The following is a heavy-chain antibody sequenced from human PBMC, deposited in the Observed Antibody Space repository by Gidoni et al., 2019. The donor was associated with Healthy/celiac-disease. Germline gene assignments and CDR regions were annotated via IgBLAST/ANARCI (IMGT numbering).Heavy chain of an antibody. CDR2: IKSKTDGGAT. CDR3: TTAPGSGPKY. CDR1: VFTFSNAW. V-gene: IGHV3-15*07. Sequence: EVQLVESGGGWVKPGGSLRLSCAAMVFTFSNAWMNGVRQAPGKGLEWVGRIKSKTDGGATDYAAPVKGRFTISRDDSKNTLYLQMNSLKTEDTAVYYCTTAPGSGPKYWGQGTLVTVSS. J-gene: IGHJ4*02. D-gene: IGHD2-15*01.